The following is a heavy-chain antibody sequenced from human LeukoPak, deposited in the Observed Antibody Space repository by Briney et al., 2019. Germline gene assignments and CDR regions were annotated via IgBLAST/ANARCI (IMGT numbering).Heavy chain of an antibody. V-gene: IGHV3-7*01. CDR3: ARDERSGYYIY. CDR1: GFTFDNYW. D-gene: IGHD3-22*01. Sequence: GGSLSLSCEASGFTFDNYWMTWVRQAPGRGLEWAANLKEDGSVKQHADSVRGRFTISRDNTKNLVFLQMSSLKAEDSAVYYCARDERSGYYIYWGQGILVTVSS. J-gene: IGHJ4*02. CDR2: LKEDGSVK.